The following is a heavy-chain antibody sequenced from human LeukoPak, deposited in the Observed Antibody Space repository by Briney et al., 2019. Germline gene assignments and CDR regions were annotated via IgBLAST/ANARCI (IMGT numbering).Heavy chain of an antibody. CDR3: ARDQEGFDY. CDR1: GYTFTSNY. CDR2: IYPRDGST. J-gene: IGHJ4*02. V-gene: IGHV1-46*01. Sequence: ASVKVSRKASGYTFTSNYIHWVRQAPGQGLEWMGMIYPRDGSTSYAQKFQGRVTVTRDTSTSTVHMELSGLRSEDTAVYYCARDQEGFDYWGQGTLVTVSS.